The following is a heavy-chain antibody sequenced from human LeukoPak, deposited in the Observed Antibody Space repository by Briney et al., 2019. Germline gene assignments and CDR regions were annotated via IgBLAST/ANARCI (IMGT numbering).Heavy chain of an antibody. Sequence: PSETLSLTCTVSGGSISTSSHYWGWVRLSPGKGLEWIASIYYSGSTYYNPSLKSRVTISVDTSKNQFSLKLSSVTAADTAVYYCARCTVTTPPDYWGQGTLVTVSS. V-gene: IGHV4-39*07. CDR3: ARCTVTTPPDY. J-gene: IGHJ4*02. CDR1: GGSISTSSHY. CDR2: IYYSGST. D-gene: IGHD4-17*01.